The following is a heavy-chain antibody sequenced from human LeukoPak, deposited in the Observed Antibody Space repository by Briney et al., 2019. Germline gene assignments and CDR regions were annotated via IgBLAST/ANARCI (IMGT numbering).Heavy chain of an antibody. CDR1: GGSTRSGRHH. D-gene: IGHD2-15*01. V-gene: IGHV4-39*07. CDR2: LDESGRP. CDR3: AIDLGGYPFFMDV. Sequence: RSSETLSLTCSVSGGSTRSGRHHWAWVRQPPGKGLEFIGSLDESGRPYYNAPLKSRVTISEDSSGKQFSLNLSSVTAADTAVYYCAIDLGGYPFFMDVWGRGTTVIVSS. J-gene: IGHJ6*03.